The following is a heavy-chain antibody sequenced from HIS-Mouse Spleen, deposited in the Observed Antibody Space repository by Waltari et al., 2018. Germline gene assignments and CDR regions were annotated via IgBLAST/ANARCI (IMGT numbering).Heavy chain of an antibody. Sequence: EVQLVESGGGLVQPGGSLRLSCSPSGVPLGVLSQYWVCQAPGKGLEWFSYISSSSSTIYYADSVKGRFTISRDNAKNSLYLQMNSLRAEDTAVYYCARGASGSYYLVSVSDYWGQGTLVTVSS. CDR3: ARGASGSYYLVSVSDY. CDR1: GVPLGVLS. J-gene: IGHJ4*02. CDR2: ISSSSSTI. D-gene: IGHD1-26*01. V-gene: IGHV3-48*01.